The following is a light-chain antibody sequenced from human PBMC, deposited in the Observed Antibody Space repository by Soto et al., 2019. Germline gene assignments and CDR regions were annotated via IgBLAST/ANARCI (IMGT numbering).Light chain of an antibody. CDR3: GTLDSSLNAVV. CDR2: HNN. J-gene: IGLJ2*01. V-gene: IGLV1-51*01. CDR1: SSNIGNNY. Sequence: QSVLTQPPSVSAAPGQKVTISCSGSSSNIGNNYASWYQHLPGTAPKLLIYHNNKRPSGIPGRFSDSKSGTSATLVITGLQTGDEADYYCGTLDSSLNAVVFGGGTKLTVL.